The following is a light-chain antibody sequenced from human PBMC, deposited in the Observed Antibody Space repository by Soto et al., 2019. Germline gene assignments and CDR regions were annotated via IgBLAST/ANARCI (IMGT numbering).Light chain of an antibody. CDR3: QQSFGSPPIT. Sequence: DIQMTQSPSSLSASLGDTVTISCRASQNIENYLHWYQQKAGKAPEVLLHVASVLKDGVSSRFSGSGYGTDFTLTITNLQPEDFAMYYCQQSFGSPPITFGQGTRLDIK. CDR1: QNIENY. V-gene: IGKV1-39*01. CDR2: VAS. J-gene: IGKJ5*01.